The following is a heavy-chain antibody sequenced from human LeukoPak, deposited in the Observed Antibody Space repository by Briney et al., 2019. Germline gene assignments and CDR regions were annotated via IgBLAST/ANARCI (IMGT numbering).Heavy chain of an antibody. Sequence: PSETLSLTCTVSGYSLSSGYYWGWIGQPPGRSLEWIGSIYHSGSSYYNPSLKSRVTMSVDTYKNQFSLKLSSVTAADTAVYYCARVCGVFTSCYRGAFDIWGQGTMVTVSS. CDR3: ARVCGVFTSCYRGAFDI. V-gene: IGHV4-38-2*02. CDR2: IYHSGSS. D-gene: IGHD2-2*02. CDR1: GYSLSSGYY. J-gene: IGHJ3*02.